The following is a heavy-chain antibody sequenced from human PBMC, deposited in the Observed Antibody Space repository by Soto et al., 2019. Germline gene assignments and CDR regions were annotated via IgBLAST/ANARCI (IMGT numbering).Heavy chain of an antibody. CDR1: GFPCGRYD. Sequence: GGSLRLSCEASGFPCGRYDMTWVRQAPGKGLEWVSTIVVEGRIFYVGSVKGRFTISGDNSMNTVYLQMNSLTAVDTALYYCAKATAIGGGAFDFCGQGTMVTVSS. V-gene: IGHV3-23*01. CDR3: AKATAIGGGAFDF. J-gene: IGHJ3*01. CDR2: IVVEGRI. D-gene: IGHD3-3*01.